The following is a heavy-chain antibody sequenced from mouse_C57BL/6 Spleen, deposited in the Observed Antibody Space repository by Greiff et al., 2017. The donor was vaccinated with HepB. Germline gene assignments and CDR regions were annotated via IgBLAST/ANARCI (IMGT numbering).Heavy chain of an antibody. J-gene: IGHJ2*01. D-gene: IGHD2-3*01. V-gene: IGHV1-64*01. CDR2: IHPNSGST. Sequence: QVQLQQPGAELVKPGASVKMSCKASGYTFTSYWMHWVKQRPGQGLEWIGMIHPNSGSTNYNEKFKSKATLTVDKSSSTAYMQLSSLTSEDSAVYYCARRDDGYPFDYWGQGTTLTVSS. CDR1: GYTFTSYW. CDR3: ARRDDGYPFDY.